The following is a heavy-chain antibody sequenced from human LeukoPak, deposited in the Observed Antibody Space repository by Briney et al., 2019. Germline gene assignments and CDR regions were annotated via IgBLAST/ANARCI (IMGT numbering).Heavy chain of an antibody. J-gene: IGHJ5*02. CDR2: ISAYNGNT. CDR1: GYTFTSYG. Sequence: ASVKVSCKASGYTFTSYGITWVRQAPGQGLEWMGWISAYNGNTNYAQNFRGRVTMTTDTSTSTAYLELRSLGSDDTAVYYCARELRTRGVGANLGSWGQGTLVTVSS. D-gene: IGHD1-26*01. V-gene: IGHV1-18*01. CDR3: ARELRTRGVGANLGS.